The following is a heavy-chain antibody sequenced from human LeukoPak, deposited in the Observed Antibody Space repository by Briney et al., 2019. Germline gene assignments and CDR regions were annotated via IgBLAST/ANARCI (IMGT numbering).Heavy chain of an antibody. CDR1: GFTFSTYW. CDR2: MKSDGSDT. D-gene: IGHD3/OR15-3a*01. V-gene: IGHV3-74*01. J-gene: IGHJ4*02. Sequence: GSLRLSCSASGFTFSTYWMHWVRQTPGGGLVRVSRMKSDGSDTSYADSVKGRFTISRDNAKNTLYLQMNSLRAEDTAVYYCARGFWTGVEYWGQGALVTVSS. CDR3: ARGFWTGVEY.